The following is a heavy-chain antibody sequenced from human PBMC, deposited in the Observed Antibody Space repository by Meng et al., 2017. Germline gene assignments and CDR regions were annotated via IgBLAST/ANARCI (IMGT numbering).Heavy chain of an antibody. Sequence: QVQLQESGPGLGKPSQTLSLTCNVSGGSISSGGYYWSWIRQHPGKGLEWIGYIYYSGSTYYNPSLKSRVTISVDTSKNQFSLKLSSVTAADTAVYYCASVVRGVINFDYWGQGTLVTVSS. CDR1: GGSISSGGYY. V-gene: IGHV4-31*03. CDR3: ASVVRGVINFDY. J-gene: IGHJ4*02. CDR2: IYYSGST. D-gene: IGHD3-10*02.